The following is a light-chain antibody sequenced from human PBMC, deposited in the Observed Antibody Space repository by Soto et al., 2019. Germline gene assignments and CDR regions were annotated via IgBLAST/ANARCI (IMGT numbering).Light chain of an antibody. CDR1: QRISSN. CDR2: GAS. V-gene: IGKV3-15*01. Sequence: EIVMTQSPATLSVSPGERATLYCKASQRISSNLAWYQQKPGQPPRLLIYGASTRATGIPARFSGSGSGTEFTLTSSGLQSEDFALYYCQQYNIWPPYTFGQGTKLEIK. J-gene: IGKJ2*01. CDR3: QQYNIWPPYT.